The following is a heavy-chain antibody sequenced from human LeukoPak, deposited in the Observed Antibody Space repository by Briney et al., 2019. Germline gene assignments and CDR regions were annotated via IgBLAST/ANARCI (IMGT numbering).Heavy chain of an antibody. J-gene: IGHJ4*02. D-gene: IGHD3-22*01. CDR1: GFTFSSYG. CDR2: IWYDGSNK. Sequence: GGSLRLSCAASGFTFSSYGMHWVRQAPGKGLEWVAVIWYDGSNKYYADSVKGRFAISRDNSKNTLYLQMNSLRAEDTAVYYCARDLQYYYDSSGYVDYWGQGTLVTVSS. V-gene: IGHV3-33*01. CDR3: ARDLQYYYDSSGYVDY.